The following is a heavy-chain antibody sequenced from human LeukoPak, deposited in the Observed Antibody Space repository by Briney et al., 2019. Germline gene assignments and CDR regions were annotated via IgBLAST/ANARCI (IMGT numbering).Heavy chain of an antibody. CDR1: GGSFSGYY. CDR2: INKSGNT. J-gene: IGHJ4*02. CDR3: ARGYGSGSYYKY. Sequence: SETLSLTCAVYGGSFSGYYWGWVRQPPGKGLEWIGEINKSGNTDYNPSLKGRVTVSLDASKNQFSLRLTSVTAADTAVYYCARGYGSGSYYKYWGQGTLVTVSS. D-gene: IGHD3-10*01. V-gene: IGHV4-34*01.